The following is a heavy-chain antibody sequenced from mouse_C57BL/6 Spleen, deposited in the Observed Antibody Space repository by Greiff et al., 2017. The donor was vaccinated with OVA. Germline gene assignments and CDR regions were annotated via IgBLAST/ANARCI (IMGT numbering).Heavy chain of an antibody. CDR1: GYTFTDYY. J-gene: IGHJ2*01. CDR2: IYPGSGNT. CDR3: ARESGYNLYYFDY. V-gene: IGHV1-76*01. Sequence: VQRVESGAELVRPGASVKLSCKASGYTFTDYYINWVKQRPGQGLEWIARIYPGSGNTYYNEKFKGKATLTAEKSSSTAYMQLSSLTSEDSAVYFCARESGYNLYYFDYWGQGTTLTVSS. D-gene: IGHD3-2*02.